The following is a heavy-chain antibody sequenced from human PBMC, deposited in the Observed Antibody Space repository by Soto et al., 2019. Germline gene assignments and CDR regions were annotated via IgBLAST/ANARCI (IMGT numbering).Heavy chain of an antibody. CDR1: GDSVSSNSAA. CDR3: ARGSDPDRSAVASKLVWFDP. V-gene: IGHV6-1*01. CDR2: TYYRSKWYN. Sequence: QTLSLTCAISGDSVSSNSAAWNWIRQSPSRGLEWLGRTYYRSKWYNDYAVSVKSRITINPDTSKNQFSLQLNSVTPEDTAVYYCARGSDPDRSAVASKLVWFDPWGQGTLVTVSS. D-gene: IGHD6-19*01. J-gene: IGHJ5*02.